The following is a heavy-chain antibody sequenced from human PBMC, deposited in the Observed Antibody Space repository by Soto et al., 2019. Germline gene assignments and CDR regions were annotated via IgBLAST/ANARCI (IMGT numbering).Heavy chain of an antibody. D-gene: IGHD2-15*01. Sequence: SETLSLTCAVSGGSISSSNWWSWVRQPPGKGLEWIAAISYSGSTNYNPSLQSRVTMSVDKSKNQFSLNLSSVTAADTAVYYCARHRYCSGATCYHLDNWFDPWGQGTLVTVSS. CDR3: ARHRYCSGATCYHLDNWFDP. CDR2: ISYSGST. V-gene: IGHV4-4*02. J-gene: IGHJ5*02. CDR1: GGSISSSNW.